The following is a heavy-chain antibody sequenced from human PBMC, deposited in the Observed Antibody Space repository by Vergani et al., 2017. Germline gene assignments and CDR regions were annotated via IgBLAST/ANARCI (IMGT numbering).Heavy chain of an antibody. D-gene: IGHD6-19*01. CDR1: GFIFDSNG. V-gene: IGHV3-20*04. CDR3: AREASSGFYDYFDY. CDR2: INWNGDNT. Sequence: EVKLVESGGGLVRPGGSLRLSCAGNGFIFDSNGMSWVRQVPVKGLEWVSGINWNGDNTGYADSVKGRFTIARDNAKNSLYLQMNSLRVEYTALYYCAREASSGFYDYFDYWGQGTLVTVSS. J-gene: IGHJ4*02.